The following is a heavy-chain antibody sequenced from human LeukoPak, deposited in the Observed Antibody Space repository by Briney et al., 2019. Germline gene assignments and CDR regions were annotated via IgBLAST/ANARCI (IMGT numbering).Heavy chain of an antibody. D-gene: IGHD6-13*01. Sequence: GGSLRLSCAASGFTFSSYWMHWVRQAPGKGLVWVSRINSDGSSTSYADSVKGRFTISRDNAKNTLYLQMNSLRAEDTAVYYCASGLGAAAGRGFDSWGQGTLVTVSS. CDR1: GFTFSSYW. J-gene: IGHJ5*01. CDR3: ASGLGAAAGRGFDS. V-gene: IGHV3-74*01. CDR2: INSDGSST.